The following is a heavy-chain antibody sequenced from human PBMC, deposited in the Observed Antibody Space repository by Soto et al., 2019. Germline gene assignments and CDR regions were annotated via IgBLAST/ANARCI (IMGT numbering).Heavy chain of an antibody. CDR2: IYYSGST. V-gene: IGHV4-31*03. CDR3: ARSPEATVTAFDY. J-gene: IGHJ4*02. Sequence: QVQLQESGPGLVKPSQTLSLTCTVSGGSISSGGYYWSWIRHHPGKGLEWIGYIYYSGSTYYNPSLKSRVTISVDASKNQFSLKLSSVTAADTAVYYCARSPEATVTAFDYWGQGTLVTVSS. CDR1: GGSISSGGYY. D-gene: IGHD4-17*01.